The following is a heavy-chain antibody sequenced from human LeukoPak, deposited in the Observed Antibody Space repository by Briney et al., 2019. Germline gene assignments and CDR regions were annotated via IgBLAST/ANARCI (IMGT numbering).Heavy chain of an antibody. V-gene: IGHV3-7*01. CDR1: GFTFSSYR. CDR3: ARALGSIYYDFWSGYPDYFDY. CDR2: IKQDGSEK. Sequence: GGSLRLSCAASGFTFSSYRMSWVRQAPGKGLEWVANIKQDGSEKYYVDSVKGRFTISRDNAKNSLYLQMNSLRAEDTAVYYCARALGSIYYDFWSGYPDYFDYWGQGTLVTVSS. J-gene: IGHJ4*02. D-gene: IGHD3-3*01.